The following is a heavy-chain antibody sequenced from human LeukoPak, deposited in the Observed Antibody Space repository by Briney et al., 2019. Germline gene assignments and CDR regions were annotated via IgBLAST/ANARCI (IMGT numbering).Heavy chain of an antibody. CDR1: GYTFTSYG. CDR2: ISVYNGNT. J-gene: IGHJ3*02. CDR3: ARDISMILVVKNAFEI. V-gene: IGHV1-18*01. D-gene: IGHD3-22*01. Sequence: ASVKVSCKASGYTFTSYGISWVRQAPGQGLEWMGWISVYNGNTNYAQKLQGRVTMTTDTSTSTAYMELRSLRSDDTAMYYCARDISMILVVKNAFEIWGQGTMVTVSS.